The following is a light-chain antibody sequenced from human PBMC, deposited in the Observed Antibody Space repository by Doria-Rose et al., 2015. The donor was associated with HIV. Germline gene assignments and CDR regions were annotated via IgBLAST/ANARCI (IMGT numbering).Light chain of an antibody. CDR2: DGS. CDR1: QSFSSTY. V-gene: IGKV3-20*01. CDR3: HQYGISWT. Sequence: TQSPGTLSLSPGERATLSCWASQSFSSTYLAWYQQKPGQAPSLLIYDGSTRATGIPDRFSASGSGTDFTLTINRLEPEDFALYYCHQYGISWTFGQGTKVEI. J-gene: IGKJ1*01.